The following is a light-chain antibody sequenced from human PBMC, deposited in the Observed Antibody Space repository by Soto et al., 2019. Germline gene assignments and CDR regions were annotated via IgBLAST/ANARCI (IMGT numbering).Light chain of an antibody. CDR1: SSDVGGFNY. CDR3: CSYAGTYTFV. V-gene: IGLV2-11*01. J-gene: IGLJ2*01. CDR2: DVT. Sequence: QSALTQPRSVSGSPGQSVTISCTGTSSDVGGFNYVSWYQQHPGKAPQLMIYDVTKRPSGVPDRFSGSKSGSTASLTISGLQADDEADYYCCSYAGTYTFVFGGGTQLTVL.